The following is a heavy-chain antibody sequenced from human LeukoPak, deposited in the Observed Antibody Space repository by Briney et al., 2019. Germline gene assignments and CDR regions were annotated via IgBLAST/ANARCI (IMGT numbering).Heavy chain of an antibody. D-gene: IGHD4-11*01. CDR2: FKTNYNQV. J-gene: IGHJ4*02. Sequence: PGGSLRLSCVASGFTFSDYAMNWVRQAPGKGLEWVSTFKTNYNQVYYAESVRGRFTISTDNSKNTAYLQMNSLRVEDTALYYCARSVPDYTRFDFWGQGALVTVCS. CDR1: GFTFSDYA. CDR3: ARSVPDYTRFDF. V-gene: IGHV3-23*05.